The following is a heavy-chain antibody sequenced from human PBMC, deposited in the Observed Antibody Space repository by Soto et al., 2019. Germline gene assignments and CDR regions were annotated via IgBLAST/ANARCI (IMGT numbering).Heavy chain of an antibody. J-gene: IGHJ4*02. Sequence: SVKVSCKASGGTFSSYTISWVRQAPGQGLEWVGRIIPILGIANYAQKFQGRVTITADKSTSTAYMELSSLRSEDTAVYYCARWGYYDSSGMKFDYWGQGTLVTVSS. CDR3: ARWGYYDSSGMKFDY. V-gene: IGHV1-69*02. D-gene: IGHD3-22*01. CDR2: IIPILGIA. CDR1: GGTFSSYT.